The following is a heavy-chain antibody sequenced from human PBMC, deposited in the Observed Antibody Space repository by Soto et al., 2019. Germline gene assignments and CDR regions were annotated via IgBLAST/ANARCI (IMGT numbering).Heavy chain of an antibody. CDR2: ISSSGSTI. Sequence: GGSLRLSCAASGFTFSDYYMSWIRQAPGKGLEWVSYISSSGSTIYYADSVKGRFTISRDNAKNSLYLQMNGLRAEDTAVYYCARVFRARGYSGYVVYFDYWGQGTLVTVSS. D-gene: IGHD5-12*01. J-gene: IGHJ4*02. CDR3: ARVFRARGYSGYVVYFDY. V-gene: IGHV3-11*01. CDR1: GFTFSDYY.